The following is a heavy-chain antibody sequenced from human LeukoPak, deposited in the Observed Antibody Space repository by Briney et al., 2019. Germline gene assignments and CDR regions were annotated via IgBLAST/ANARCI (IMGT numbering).Heavy chain of an antibody. D-gene: IGHD6-19*01. CDR3: ARLDHSVAGFDY. CDR2: IHYSGST. V-gene: IGHV4-39*01. Sequence: PSETLSLTCTVSGGSISSSSYYWGWIRQPPGKGLEWIGSIHYSGSTYYNPSLKSRVTISVDTSKNQFSLKLSSVTAADTAVYYCARLDHSVAGFDYWGQGTLVTVSS. CDR1: GGSISSSSYY. J-gene: IGHJ4*02.